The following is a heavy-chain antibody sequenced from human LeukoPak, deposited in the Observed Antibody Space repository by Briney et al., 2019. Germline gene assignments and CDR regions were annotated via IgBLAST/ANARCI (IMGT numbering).Heavy chain of an antibody. CDR2: INPSGGST. J-gene: IGHJ2*01. CDR1: GYTFTSYY. D-gene: IGHD2-15*01. CDR3: ARVGGEKRWYFDL. V-gene: IGHV1-46*01. Sequence: ASVKVSCTASGYTFTSYYMHWVRQAPGQGLEWMGIINPSGGSTSYAQKFQGRVTMTRDTSTSTVYMELSSLRSEDTAVYYCARVGGEKRWYFDLWGRGTLVTVSS.